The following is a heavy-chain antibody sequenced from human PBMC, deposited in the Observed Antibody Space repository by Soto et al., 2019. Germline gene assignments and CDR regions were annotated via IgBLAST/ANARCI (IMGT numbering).Heavy chain of an antibody. CDR2: IYWDDDK. D-gene: IGHD5-12*01. V-gene: IGHV2-5*02. Sequence: QITLKESGPTLVKPTQTLTLTCTISGFSLSRSGVGVGWIRQPPGKAPEWLALIYWDDDKLYSPSLNRRLTSTKDTSKDQVVLTMTNVDPVDTATYYCAHRSGYVRAFDIWGQGTMVTVAS. CDR1: GFSLSRSGVG. CDR3: AHRSGYVRAFDI. J-gene: IGHJ3*02.